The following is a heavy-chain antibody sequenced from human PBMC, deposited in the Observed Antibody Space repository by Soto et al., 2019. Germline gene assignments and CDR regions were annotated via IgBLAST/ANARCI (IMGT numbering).Heavy chain of an antibody. D-gene: IGHD3-3*01. CDR3: ARVGWGPTDVRFLEWLFPADAFDI. J-gene: IGHJ3*02. CDR2: ISAYNGNT. V-gene: IGHV1-18*01. Sequence: QVQLVQSGAEVKKPGASVKVSCKASGYTFTSYGISWVRQAPGQGLEWMGWISAYNGNTNYAQKLQGRVTMTTDTSKSTAYMELRSLRSDDTAVYYCARVGWGPTDVRFLEWLFPADAFDIWGQGTMVTVSS. CDR1: GYTFTSYG.